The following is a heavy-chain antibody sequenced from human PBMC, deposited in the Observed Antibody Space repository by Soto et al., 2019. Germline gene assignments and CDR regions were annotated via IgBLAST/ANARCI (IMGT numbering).Heavy chain of an antibody. CDR3: ARDKITGLFDY. V-gene: IGHV4-59*01. J-gene: IGHJ4*02. CDR2: IYYSGST. Sequence: SDTLSLTCTVSGGSISSYYWSWIRQPPGKGLEWIGYIYYSGSTNYNPSLKSRVTISVDTSKNQFSLKLSSVTAADTAVYYCARDKITGLFDYWGQGTLVNVSS. D-gene: IGHD2-8*02. CDR1: GGSISSYY.